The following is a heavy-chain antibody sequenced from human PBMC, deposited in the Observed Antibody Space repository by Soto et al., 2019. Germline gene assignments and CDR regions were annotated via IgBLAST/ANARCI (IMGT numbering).Heavy chain of an antibody. D-gene: IGHD5-18*01. J-gene: IGHJ4*02. Sequence: PSETLSLTCTVSGGSISSGGYYWSWIRQHPGKGLEWIGEINHSGSTNYNPSLKSRVTISVDTSKNQFSLKLSSVTAADTAVYYCARGDVDTAKDYWGQGTLVTVSS. CDR1: GGSISSGGYY. V-gene: IGHV4-31*03. CDR3: ARGDVDTAKDY. CDR2: INHSGST.